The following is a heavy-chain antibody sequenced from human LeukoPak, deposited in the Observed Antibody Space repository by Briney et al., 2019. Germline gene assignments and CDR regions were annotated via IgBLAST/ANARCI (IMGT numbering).Heavy chain of an antibody. CDR3: ARDGSGFDWGRYYFDC. CDR2: ISSSTSYI. CDR1: GFTFSSYS. D-gene: IGHD5-12*01. V-gene: IGHV3-21*01. Sequence: GGSLRLSCAASGFTFSSYSMNWVRQAPGKGLEWVSSISSSTSYIYYADSVKGRLTISRDTAKNSLYQQINSLRDKDQSVSYCARDGSGFDWGRYYFDCWGQGTLVTVSS. J-gene: IGHJ4*02.